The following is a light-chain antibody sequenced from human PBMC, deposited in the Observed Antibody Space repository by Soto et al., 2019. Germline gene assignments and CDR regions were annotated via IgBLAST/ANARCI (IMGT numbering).Light chain of an antibody. V-gene: IGLV4-69*02. CDR2: LNSDGSH. CDR3: QTWGTGIQV. CDR1: SGHSSYA. Sequence: QSVLTQSPSASASLGASVKLTCTLSSGHSSYAIAWHQQQPEKGPRYLMKLNSDGSHNKGDGIPDRFSGSSSGAERYPTISSLQSEDEADYYCQTWGTGIQVFGGGTKVTVL. J-gene: IGLJ3*02.